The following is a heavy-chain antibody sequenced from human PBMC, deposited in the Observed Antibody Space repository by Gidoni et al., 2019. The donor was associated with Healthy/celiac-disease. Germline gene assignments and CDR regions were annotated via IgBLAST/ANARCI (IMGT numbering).Heavy chain of an antibody. CDR1: GFTFSSYG. V-gene: IGHV3-30*03. Sequence: VQLVESGGGVVQPGRSLRLSCAASGFTFSSYGMHWVRQAPGKGLDWVAVISYDGSNKDYADSVKGRFTISRDNSKNTLYLQMNSLRAEDTAVYYCARDPYYYDSSGYYPDYWGQGTLVTVSS. D-gene: IGHD3-22*01. J-gene: IGHJ4*02. CDR3: ARDPYYYDSSGYYPDY. CDR2: ISYDGSNK.